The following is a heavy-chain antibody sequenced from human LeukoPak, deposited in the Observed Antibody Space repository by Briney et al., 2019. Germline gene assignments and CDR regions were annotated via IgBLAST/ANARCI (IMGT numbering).Heavy chain of an antibody. CDR2: INPDGSAT. V-gene: IGHV3-7*01. D-gene: IGHD3-10*01. CDR3: ARDRGI. J-gene: IGHJ4*02. Sequence: GGSLRLSCAASGFTFRSDWMSWVRQSPEKGLGWAANINPDGSATYYVDSVKGRFIISRDNAKNSLYLQMNSLRAEDTAVYYCARDRGIWGQGTLVTVSS. CDR1: GFTFRSDW.